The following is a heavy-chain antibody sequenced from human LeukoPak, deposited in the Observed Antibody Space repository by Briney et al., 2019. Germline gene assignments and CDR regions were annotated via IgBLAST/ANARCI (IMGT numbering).Heavy chain of an antibody. J-gene: IGHJ4*02. V-gene: IGHV1-2*02. D-gene: IGHD2-21*02. CDR2: INSKSGGT. CDR3: ARDDALTAMWEFDS. Sequence: ASVKVSCKASGYTFTAYIMHWVRQAPGQGLEYVGWINSKSGGTNYAQKFGGRVTMTSDTSINTVYMDLRRLGFDDTAVYYCARDDALTAMWEFDSWGQGTLVTVSS. CDR1: GYTFTAYI.